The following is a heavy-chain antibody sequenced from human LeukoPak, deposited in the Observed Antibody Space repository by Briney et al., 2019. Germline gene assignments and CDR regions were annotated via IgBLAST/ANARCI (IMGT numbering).Heavy chain of an antibody. J-gene: IGHJ5*02. CDR2: IKQDGSEK. V-gene: IGHV3-7*01. Sequence: TGGSLRLSCAASGFTFSSYWMSWVRQAPGKGLEWVANIKQDGSEKYYVDSVKGRFTISRDNAKNSLYLQMNSLRAEDTAVYYCARATDGIRGNWFDPWGQGTLVTVSS. D-gene: IGHD1-26*01. CDR3: ARATDGIRGNWFDP. CDR1: GFTFSSYW.